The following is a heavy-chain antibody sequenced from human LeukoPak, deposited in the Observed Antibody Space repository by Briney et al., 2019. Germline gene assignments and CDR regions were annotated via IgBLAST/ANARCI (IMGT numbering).Heavy chain of an antibody. CDR3: ARVLYSSSWPYYYGMDV. CDR1: GYTFTSYA. V-gene: IGHV7-4-1*02. Sequence: GASVKVSCKASGYTFTSYAMNWVRQAPGQGLEWMGWINTNTGNPTYAQGFTGRFVFSLDTSVSTTYLQISSLKAEDTAVCYCARVLYSSSWPYYYGMDVWGQGTTVTVSS. D-gene: IGHD6-13*01. CDR2: INTNTGNP. J-gene: IGHJ6*02.